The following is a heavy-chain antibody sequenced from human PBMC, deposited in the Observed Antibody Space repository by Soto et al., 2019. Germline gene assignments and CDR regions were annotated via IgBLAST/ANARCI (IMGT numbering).Heavy chain of an antibody. J-gene: IGHJ4*02. CDR2: IWYDGSTK. Sequence: GGSLRLSCAASGFTFSSYGIHWVRQAPGKGLEWVAVIWYDGSTKYYADSVKGRFTISRDKSKNTLSLQMNSLRAADTAVYYCARDSSRGDYIDYWGQGTLVTVSS. V-gene: IGHV3-33*01. D-gene: IGHD6-6*01. CDR3: ARDSSRGDYIDY. CDR1: GFTFSSYG.